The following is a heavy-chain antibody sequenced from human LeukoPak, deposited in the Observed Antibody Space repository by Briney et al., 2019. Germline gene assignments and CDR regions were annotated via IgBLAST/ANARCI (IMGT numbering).Heavy chain of an antibody. Sequence: PSETLSLTCSVSGDSISSYYWSWIRQPAGKGLEWIGRMYTSGSTNYNPSLKSRATMSLDTSKNQFSLKLSSVTAADTAVYYCAREGLAMVRGVIPKEAWGWFDPWGQGTLVTVSS. CDR2: MYTSGST. J-gene: IGHJ5*02. D-gene: IGHD3-10*01. V-gene: IGHV4-4*07. CDR3: AREGLAMVRGVIPKEAWGWFDP. CDR1: GDSISSYY.